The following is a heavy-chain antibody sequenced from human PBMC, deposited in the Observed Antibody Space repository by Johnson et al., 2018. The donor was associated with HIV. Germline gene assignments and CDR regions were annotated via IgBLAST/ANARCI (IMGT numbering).Heavy chain of an antibody. V-gene: IGHV3-23*04. CDR3: AKDQTDYGGNSVKKDAFDI. CDR1: GFTFSSYA. J-gene: IGHJ3*02. D-gene: IGHD4-23*01. Sequence: VQLVESGGGSVKSGGSLRVSCAASGFTFSSYAMSWVRQAPGKGLEWVSAISGSGGSTYYADSVKGRFTISRDNSKNTLYLQMNSLRAEDTAVYYCAKDQTDYGGNSVKKDAFDIWGQGTMVTVSS. CDR2: ISGSGGST.